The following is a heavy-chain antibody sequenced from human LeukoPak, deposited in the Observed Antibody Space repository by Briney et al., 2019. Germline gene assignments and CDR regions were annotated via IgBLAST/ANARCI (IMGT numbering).Heavy chain of an antibody. D-gene: IGHD3-10*01. CDR1: GGSFSGYY. CDR2: INHSGST. CDR3: ARPMVRGALKPWYFDL. Sequence: PSETLSLTCAVYGGSFSGYYWSWIRQPPGKGLEWIGEINHSGSTNYNPSLKSRVTISVDTSKNQFSLKLSSVTAADTAVYYCARPMVRGALKPWYFDLWGRGTLVTVSS. J-gene: IGHJ2*01. V-gene: IGHV4-34*01.